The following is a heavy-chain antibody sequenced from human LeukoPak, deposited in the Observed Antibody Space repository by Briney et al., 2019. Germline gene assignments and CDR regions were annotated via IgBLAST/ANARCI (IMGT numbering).Heavy chain of an antibody. CDR3: ARRSGLEY. V-gene: IGHV3-7*01. CDR2: IKQDGSEE. J-gene: IGHJ4*02. CDR1: GFTFKNAW. Sequence: GGSLRLSCAASGFTFKNAWMSWVRQAPGKGLEWVANIKQDGSEEYYVDSVRGRFTISRDNAKNSLYLQMNSLRVDDTAVYYCARRSGLEYWGQGTLVTVSS. D-gene: IGHD3-3*01.